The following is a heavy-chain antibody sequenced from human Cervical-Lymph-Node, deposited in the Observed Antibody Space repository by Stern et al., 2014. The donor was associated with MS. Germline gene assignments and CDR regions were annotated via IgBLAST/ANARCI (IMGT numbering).Heavy chain of an antibody. D-gene: IGHD5-24*01. CDR3: VRTWRENTFDS. Sequence: EVQLEESGGDLGQPGGSLRLSCAASGFNLRDYSMSWVRQAPGKGLEWVSFVSNTGTAIYYADSVKGRFTISRDMASNSVYLQMNSLRDDDTAVYFCVRTWRENTFDSWGQGILVTVSS. CDR1: GFNLRDYS. J-gene: IGHJ4*02. V-gene: IGHV3-48*02. CDR2: VSNTGTAI.